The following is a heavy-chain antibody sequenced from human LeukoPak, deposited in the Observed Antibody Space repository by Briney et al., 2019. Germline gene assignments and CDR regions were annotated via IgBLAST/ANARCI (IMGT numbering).Heavy chain of an antibody. CDR3: ARDSYGPPDY. V-gene: IGHV3-48*04. CDR1: GFTFSSYS. CDR2: ISSSGSTI. J-gene: IGHJ4*02. Sequence: GGSLRLSCAASGFTFSSYSMNWVRQAPGKGLEWVSYISSSGSTIYYADSVKGRFTISRDNAKNSLYLQMNSLRAEDTAVYYCARDSYGPPDYWGQGTLVTVSS. D-gene: IGHD4-17*01.